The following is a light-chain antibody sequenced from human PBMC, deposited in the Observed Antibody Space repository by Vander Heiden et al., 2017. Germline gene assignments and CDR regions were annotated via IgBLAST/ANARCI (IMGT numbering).Light chain of an antibody. CDR1: QNISGY. V-gene: IGKV1-39*01. CDR3: QQSVTTPWT. Sequence: DIQMTQSPSSLSASVGDRVTITCRASQNISGYFSWYQQKPGKAPKFLIFAASSLQNRVPARFNGTGSGTDFTLTISRLQPEDFATYYCQQSVTTPWTFGQGTKVEIK. CDR2: AAS. J-gene: IGKJ1*01.